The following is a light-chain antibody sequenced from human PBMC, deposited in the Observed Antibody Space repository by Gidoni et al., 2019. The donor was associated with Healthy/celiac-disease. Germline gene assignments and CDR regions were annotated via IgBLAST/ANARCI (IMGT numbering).Light chain of an antibody. Sequence: DIQMTQSPSTLSASVGDRVTITCRASQSISSWLAWYQQKPGKAPKLLIYKASSLESGVPSRFSGSGSGTEFTLTISSLQPDDFATYYCQQKTTFXQXTKVEIK. J-gene: IGKJ1*01. V-gene: IGKV1-5*03. CDR1: QSISSW. CDR3: QQKTT. CDR2: KAS.